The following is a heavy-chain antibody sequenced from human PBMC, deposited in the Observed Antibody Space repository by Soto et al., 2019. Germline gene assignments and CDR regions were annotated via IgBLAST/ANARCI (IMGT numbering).Heavy chain of an antibody. CDR2: INHSGST. Sequence: RSLTCAVYGGSFSGYYWSWIRQPPGKGLEWIGEINHSGSTNYNPSLKSRVTISVDTSKNQFSLKLSSVTAADTAVYYCASPPYYYDSSGYYSGAFDIWGQGTMVTVSS. D-gene: IGHD3-22*01. CDR1: GGSFSGYY. J-gene: IGHJ3*02. V-gene: IGHV4-34*01. CDR3: ASPPYYYDSSGYYSGAFDI.